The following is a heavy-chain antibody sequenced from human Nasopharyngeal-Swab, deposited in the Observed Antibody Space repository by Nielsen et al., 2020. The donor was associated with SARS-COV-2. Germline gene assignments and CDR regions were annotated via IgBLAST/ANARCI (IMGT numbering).Heavy chain of an antibody. CDR2: IYPGDSGP. CDR3: ARHMGYFHTSIWLDP. Sequence: GESLKISCKNSGYDFTGYWIAWVRQTPGEGLEWMGIIYPGDSGPKYSPSFQGQVTISVDKSISTAYLHFSSLKASDTAMYYCARHMGYFHTSIWLDPWGQGTLVTVSS. CDR1: GYDFTGYW. J-gene: IGHJ5*02. V-gene: IGHV5-51*01. D-gene: IGHD2/OR15-2a*01.